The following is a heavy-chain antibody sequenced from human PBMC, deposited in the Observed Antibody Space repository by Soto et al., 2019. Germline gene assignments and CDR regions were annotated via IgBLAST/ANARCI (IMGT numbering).Heavy chain of an antibody. J-gene: IGHJ5*02. V-gene: IGHV1-69*01. CDR1: GAAFNTIT. CDR2: FVPVFGSA. CDR3: GREDETTGSYSWFDP. Sequence: QVQLVQSGAEVKKPGSSVRVSCKASGAAFNTITINWVRQAPGQGLEWMGGFVPVFGSATYAQKFQGRVAITADASTSTFYMELSRLHSADTALYYCGREDETTGSYSWFDPWGQGTLVTVSS. D-gene: IGHD3-9*01.